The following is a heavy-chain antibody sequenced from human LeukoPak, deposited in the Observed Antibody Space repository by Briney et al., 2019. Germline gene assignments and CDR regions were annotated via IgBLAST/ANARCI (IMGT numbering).Heavy chain of an antibody. CDR2: INLSGGGT. Sequence: ASVKVSCKASGYTFISYYMHWVRQAPGQGLERMGIINLSGGGTSHAQKFQGRVTMSRDTSTSTVYMELSSLRSEDTAVYYCAGSSVERQQLARFDYWGQGTLVTVSS. CDR3: AGSSVERQQLARFDY. J-gene: IGHJ4*02. V-gene: IGHV1-46*01. D-gene: IGHD6-13*01. CDR1: GYTFISYY.